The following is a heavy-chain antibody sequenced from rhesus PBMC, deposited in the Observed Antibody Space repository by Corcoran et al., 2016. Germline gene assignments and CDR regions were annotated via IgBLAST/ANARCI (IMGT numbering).Heavy chain of an antibody. CDR3: AREPPPYLAAAGAPYLG. D-gene: IGHD6-31*01. CDR1: GGSISSNY. V-gene: IGHV4-173*01. J-gene: IGHJ4*01. Sequence: QVQLQESGPGLVTPSESLSLTCAVSGGSISSNYWTWIRQFPGKGREWIGRISDNGGSTDYNPSLRSRVTISTDTSNNQFSLKLRSVTAADTAVYYCAREPPPYLAAAGAPYLGWGQGVLVTVSS. CDR2: ISDNGGST.